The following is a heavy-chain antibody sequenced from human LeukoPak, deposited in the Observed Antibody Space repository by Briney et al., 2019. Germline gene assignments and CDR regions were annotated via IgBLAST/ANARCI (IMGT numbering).Heavy chain of an antibody. CDR1: GFTFSSYA. D-gene: IGHD2-15*01. CDR3: ARDHYSGGMGV. V-gene: IGHV3-66*01. J-gene: IGHJ6*02. Sequence: GGSLRLSCAASGFTFSSYAMSWVRQAPGQGLEWVSVIYGGSTTFYADSVKGRFTISRDNSKNTLDLQMNSLRAEDTAVYYCARDHYSGGMGVWGQGTAVTVSS. CDR2: IYGGSTT.